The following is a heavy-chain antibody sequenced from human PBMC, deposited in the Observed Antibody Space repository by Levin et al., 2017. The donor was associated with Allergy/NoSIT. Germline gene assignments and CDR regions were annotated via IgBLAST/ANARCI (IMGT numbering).Heavy chain of an antibody. CDR3: ARDLYGDFPPLDL. J-gene: IGHJ2*01. CDR1: GFTFSSYG. CDR2: IWYDGSNK. V-gene: IGHV3-33*01. Sequence: GGSLRLSCAASGFTFSSYGMHWVRQAPGKGLEWVAVIWYDGSNKYYADSVKGRFTISRDDSKNTLYLQMNSLRVEDTAVFYCARDLYGDFPPLDLWGRGTMVTVSS. D-gene: IGHD4-17*01.